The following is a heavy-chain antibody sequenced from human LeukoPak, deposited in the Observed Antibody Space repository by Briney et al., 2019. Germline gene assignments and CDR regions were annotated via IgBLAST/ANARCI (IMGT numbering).Heavy chain of an antibody. CDR3: ARHEYSSSFDY. Sequence: PSETLSLTCAVYGGSFSGYYWSWIRQPPGKGLEWIGEINHSGSTNYNPSLKSRVTISVDTSKNQFSLKLSSVTAADTAVYYCARHEYSSSFDYWGQGTLVTVSS. V-gene: IGHV4-34*01. D-gene: IGHD6-6*01. J-gene: IGHJ4*02. CDR1: GGSFSGYY. CDR2: INHSGST.